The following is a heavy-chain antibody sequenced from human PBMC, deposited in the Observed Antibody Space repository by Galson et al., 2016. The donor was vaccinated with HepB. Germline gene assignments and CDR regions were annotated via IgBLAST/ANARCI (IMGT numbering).Heavy chain of an antibody. CDR3: ARVVGRGVYDGRFDY. V-gene: IGHV6-1*01. J-gene: IGHJ4*02. Sequence: CAISGDSVSSNSAAWNWIRQSPSRGLEWLGRTYYRSKWYNDYAGSVKSRITINPDTSKNQFSLQLNSVTPEDTAVYYCARVVGRGVYDGRFDYWGQGIPVTVSS. D-gene: IGHD5/OR15-5a*01. CDR1: GDSVSSNSAA. CDR2: TYYRSKWYN.